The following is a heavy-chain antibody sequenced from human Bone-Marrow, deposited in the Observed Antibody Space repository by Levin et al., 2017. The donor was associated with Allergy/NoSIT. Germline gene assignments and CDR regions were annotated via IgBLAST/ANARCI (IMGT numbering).Heavy chain of an antibody. Sequence: PGESLKISCAAFGFTFSRYGMHWVRQAPGKGLEWVTFITSGGYIQEYADSVKGRVTVSRDDSKSTLHLQMNSLRVEDTAIYYCVRDGPHYDLDYWGQGTLVTVSS. CDR1: GFTFSRYG. D-gene: IGHD5-12*01. CDR3: VRDGPHYDLDY. CDR2: ITSGGYIQ. V-gene: IGHV3-30*02. J-gene: IGHJ4*02.